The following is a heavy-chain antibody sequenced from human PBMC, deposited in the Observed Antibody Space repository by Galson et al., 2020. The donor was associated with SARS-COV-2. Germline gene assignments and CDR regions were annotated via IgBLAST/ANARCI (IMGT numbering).Heavy chain of an antibody. J-gene: IGHJ4*02. V-gene: IGHV1-69*06. CDR2: IVPLFGTA. Sequence: ASVKVSCKASGGSFATYAINWVRQAPGQGLEWMGRIVPLFGTADYAQNFQGRVTITAAKSTTTAYMEVSSLRSEDTAVYYCARESREQRYFDRSVYGPFPTWGQGTQVTVSS. CDR3: ARESREQRYFDRSVYGPFPT. D-gene: IGHD3-22*01. CDR1: GGSFATYA.